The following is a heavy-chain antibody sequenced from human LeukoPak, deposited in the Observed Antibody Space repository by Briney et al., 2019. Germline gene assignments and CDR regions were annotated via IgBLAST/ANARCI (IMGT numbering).Heavy chain of an antibody. CDR1: GGSISSSSYY. CDR2: IYYSGST. V-gene: IGHV4-39*01. CDR3: AGHEIRFYNWFDP. Sequence: SETLSLTCTVSGGSISSSSYYWGWIRRPPGKGLEWIGSIYYSGSTYYNPSLKSRVTISVDTSKNQFSLKLSSVTAADTAVYYCAGHEIRFYNWFDPWGQGTLVTVS. D-gene: IGHD3-3*01. J-gene: IGHJ5*02.